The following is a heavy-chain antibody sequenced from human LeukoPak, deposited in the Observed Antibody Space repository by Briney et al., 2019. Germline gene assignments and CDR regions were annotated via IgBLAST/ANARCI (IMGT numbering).Heavy chain of an antibody. J-gene: IGHJ4*02. CDR2: MSPNSGNT. V-gene: IGHV1-8*01. CDR1: GYTFTSYD. CDR3: ARETTISPYYFDY. D-gene: IGHD3-9*01. Sequence: ASVKVSCKASGYTFTSYDITWVRQAPGQGLEWMGWMSPNSGNTGYAQKFLGRVTMTRNTSITTAYMELSSLTSEDTAVYYCARETTISPYYFDYWGPGSQVTVSP.